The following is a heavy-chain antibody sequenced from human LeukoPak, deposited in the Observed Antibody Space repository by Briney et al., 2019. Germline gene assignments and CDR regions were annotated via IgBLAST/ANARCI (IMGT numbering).Heavy chain of an antibody. CDR2: FCSIGTT. D-gene: IGHD3-16*01. V-gene: IGHV4-59*01. CDR3: ARHQNTWSYRYYSYMDV. J-gene: IGHJ6*03. Sequence: PSETLSLPCTASAGSMRSFCWTWLRLTSGKILDWIGHFCSIGTTTYNPSLKSRVTMSLDASKNEFSLKLRSVTAAATAMYSCARHQNTWSYRYYSYMDVWGKGTTVTVSS. CDR1: AGSMRSFC.